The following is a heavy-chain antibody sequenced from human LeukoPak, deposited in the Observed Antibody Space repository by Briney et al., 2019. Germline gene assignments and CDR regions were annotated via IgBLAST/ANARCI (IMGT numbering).Heavy chain of an antibody. J-gene: IGHJ4*02. CDR1: GFTFSNAW. V-gene: IGHV3-15*01. D-gene: IGHD3-10*01. CDR3: TRASDSGSLYY. CDR2: IKSKTDGGTT. Sequence: PGGSLRLSCAASGFTFSNAWMSWVRQAPGKGLEWVGRIKSKTDGGTTDYAAPVKCRFTISRDDSKNTLYLQMNSLKTEDTAVYYCTRASDSGSLYYWGQGTLVTVSS.